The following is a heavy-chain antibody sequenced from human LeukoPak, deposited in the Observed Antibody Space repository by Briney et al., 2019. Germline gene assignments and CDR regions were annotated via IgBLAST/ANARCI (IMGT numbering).Heavy chain of an antibody. V-gene: IGHV3-9*01. J-gene: IGHJ6*03. D-gene: IGHD6-13*01. CDR1: GFTFDDYA. CDR3: ARDIIAAAGPNYYSYMDV. Sequence: GGSLRLSCAASGFTFDDYAMHWVRQAPGKGLEWVSGISWNSGSIDYADSVKGRFTISRDNAKNSLYLQMNSLRAEDTAVYYCARDIIAAAGPNYYSYMDVWGKGTTVTVSS. CDR2: ISWNSGSI.